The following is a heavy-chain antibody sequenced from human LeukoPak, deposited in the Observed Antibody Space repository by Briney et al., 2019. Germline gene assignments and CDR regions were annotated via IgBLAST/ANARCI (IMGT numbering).Heavy chain of an antibody. J-gene: IGHJ3*02. CDR3: TRDVTMIVVVITSDAFDI. V-gene: IGHV3-15*01. CDR2: IKSRVDGETT. Sequence: GGSLRLSCTGSGFSFSKAWMTWVRQAPGKGLEWVGRIKSRVDGETTDYIAPVRGRFTISRDDSKDTAYLQMDSLKTEDTAVYYCTRDVTMIVVVITSDAFDIWGQGTMVTVSS. CDR1: GFSFSKAW. D-gene: IGHD3-22*01.